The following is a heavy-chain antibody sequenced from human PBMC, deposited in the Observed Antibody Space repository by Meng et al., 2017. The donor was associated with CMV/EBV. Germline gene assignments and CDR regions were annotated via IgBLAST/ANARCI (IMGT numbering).Heavy chain of an antibody. CDR3: AKGGYSSSDAFDI. CDR2: ISWDGGST. J-gene: IGHJ3*02. Sequence: GESLKISCAASGFTFDDYAMHWVRQAPGKGLEWVSLISWDGGSTYYADSVKGRFTISRDNSKNSLYLQMNSLRAADTALYYCAKGGYSSSDAFDIWGQGTMVTVSS. V-gene: IGHV3-43D*03. D-gene: IGHD6-13*01. CDR1: GFTFDDYA.